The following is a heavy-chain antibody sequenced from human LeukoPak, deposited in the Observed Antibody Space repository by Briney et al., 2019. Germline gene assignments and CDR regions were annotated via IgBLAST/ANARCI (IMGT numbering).Heavy chain of an antibody. J-gene: IGHJ4*02. CDR1: GFTFSSYG. CDR2: ISSSSSTI. Sequence: GGSLRLSCAASGFTFSSYGMHWVRQAPGKGLEWVSYISSSSSTIYYADSVKGRFTISRVNAKNSLYLQMNSLRAEDTAVYYCARGAYYYEDWGQGTLVTVSS. CDR3: ARGAYYYED. V-gene: IGHV3-48*01.